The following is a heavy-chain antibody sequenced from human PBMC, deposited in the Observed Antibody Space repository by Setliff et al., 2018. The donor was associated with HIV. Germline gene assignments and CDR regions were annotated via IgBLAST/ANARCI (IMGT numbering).Heavy chain of an antibody. CDR1: GGSFSGYY. CDR2: INHSGST. D-gene: IGHD7-27*01. CDR3: ARDLGSGLYYYGMDV. Sequence: SETLSLTCAVYGGSFSGYYWSWIRQPPGKGLEWIGEINHSGSTNYNPSLKSRVTISVDTSKNQFSLKLSSVTAADTAVYYCARDLGSGLYYYGMDVWGQGTTVTVSS. V-gene: IGHV4-34*01. J-gene: IGHJ6*02.